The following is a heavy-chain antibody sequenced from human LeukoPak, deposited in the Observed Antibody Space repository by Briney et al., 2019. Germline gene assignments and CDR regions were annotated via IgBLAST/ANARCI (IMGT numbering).Heavy chain of an antibody. V-gene: IGHV3-30*04. J-gene: IGHJ4*02. CDR3: ARGYCTSSSCYNDY. D-gene: IGHD2-2*02. CDR1: GFTFSSYA. Sequence: PGGSLILSCVTSGFTFSSYAFHWVRQAPGKGLEWVATMSFDVNNKYYADSVRGRFTISRDNSKNTLYLQMNSLGAEDTAVYSCARGYCTSSSCYNDYWGEGTLVTVSS. CDR2: MSFDVNNK.